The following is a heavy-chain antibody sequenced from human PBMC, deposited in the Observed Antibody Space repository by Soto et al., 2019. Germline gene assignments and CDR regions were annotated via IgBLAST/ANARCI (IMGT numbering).Heavy chain of an antibody. CDR1: GFTVSSNY. Sequence: QPGGSLRLSCAVSGFTVSSNYMSWVRQAPGKGLEWVSVIYSGGSTYYADSVKGRFTISRDNSKNTLYLQMNSLRAEDTAVYYCARDTPGSGYHRGGYYYYYGMDVWGQGTTVTVSS. CDR3: ARDTPGSGYHRGGYYYYYGMDV. CDR2: IYSGGST. V-gene: IGHV3-53*01. J-gene: IGHJ6*02. D-gene: IGHD3-22*01.